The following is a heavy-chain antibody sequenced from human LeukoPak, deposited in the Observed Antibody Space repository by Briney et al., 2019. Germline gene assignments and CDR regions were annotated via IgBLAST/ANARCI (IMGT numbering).Heavy chain of an antibody. Sequence: GRSLRLSCAASGFTFSSYAMHRVRQAPGKGLEWVAVISYDGSNKYYADSVKGRFTISRDNSKNTLYLQMNSLRAEDTAVYYCARDDSVAGTGFFGYWGQGTLVTVSS. D-gene: IGHD6-19*01. J-gene: IGHJ4*02. V-gene: IGHV3-30-3*01. CDR3: ARDDSVAGTGFFGY. CDR2: ISYDGSNK. CDR1: GFTFSSYA.